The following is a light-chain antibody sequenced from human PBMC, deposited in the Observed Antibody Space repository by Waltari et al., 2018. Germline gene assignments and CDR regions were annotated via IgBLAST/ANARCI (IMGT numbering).Light chain of an antibody. CDR1: SNDIGAYDF. CDR3: SSFTTSKTRV. CDR2: DVD. V-gene: IGLV2-14*03. Sequence: QSALIQPASLSASPGQSITISCTGTSNDIGAYDFVSWHQQHPGKVPKLSIYDVDIRPSGISNRFSGSKSGNTASLTISGLQAEDDSDYYCSSFTTSKTRVFGGGTRVTVL. J-gene: IGLJ2*01.